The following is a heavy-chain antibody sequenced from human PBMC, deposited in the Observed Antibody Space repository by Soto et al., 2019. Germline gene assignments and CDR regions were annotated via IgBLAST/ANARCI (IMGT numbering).Heavy chain of an antibody. J-gene: IGHJ4*02. V-gene: IGHV3-33*01. D-gene: IGHD3-9*01. Sequence: LRLSCAASGFTFRIYGFHWVRQAPGKGLEWVAVLWSDGSNKAYADSVKGRFTISRDESRNTVYLQMNSLRVEDTAVYYCARDLSTGSLDYGGQGTLVTVSS. CDR1: GFTFRIYG. CDR2: LWSDGSNK. CDR3: ARDLSTGSLDY.